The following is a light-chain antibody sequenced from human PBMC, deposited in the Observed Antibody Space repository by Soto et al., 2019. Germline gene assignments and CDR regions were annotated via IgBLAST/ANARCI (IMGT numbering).Light chain of an antibody. Sequence: QSVLTQAPSVSGTPGQRVTISCSGSASNIGTNYVSWYQQLPGTAPKLLISLNDRRPSGIHDRFSGSKSGKSASLAIIVLRPEDEATDYRASWDDSLRGSAVCGGGTQLPAL. CDR2: LND. V-gene: IGLV1-47*01. CDR1: ASNIGTNY. J-gene: IGLJ7*02. CDR3: ASWDDSLRGSAV.